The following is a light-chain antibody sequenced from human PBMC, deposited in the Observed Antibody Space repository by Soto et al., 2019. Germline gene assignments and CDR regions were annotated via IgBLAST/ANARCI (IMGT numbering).Light chain of an antibody. CDR2: QVS. V-gene: IGKV2-30*01. CDR3: MHGTHWPPYT. CDR1: QSLAYIDGNTY. Sequence: DVVMTQSPLSLPVTLGQPASISCRSSQSLAYIDGNTYLNWFHQRPGQSPRRLIYQVSNRDSGVPDRFRGSGSGTEFTLKISRVAADDFGVYYCMHGTHWPPYTFGQRTKLEIK. J-gene: IGKJ2*01.